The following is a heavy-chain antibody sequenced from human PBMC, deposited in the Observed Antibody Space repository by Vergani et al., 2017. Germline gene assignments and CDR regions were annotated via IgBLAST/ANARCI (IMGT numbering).Heavy chain of an antibody. Sequence: QVQLQESGPGLVKPSETLSLTCTVSGGSISSYYWSWIRQPPGKGLDWIGFIYYSGSTIYNPSLKSRVTISVDTSKNQFSLKLSSVTAADTAVYYCARNPYCGGDCYSDAFDIWGQGTMVTVSS. D-gene: IGHD2-21*02. CDR1: GGSISSYY. CDR2: IYYSGST. V-gene: IGHV4-59*01. CDR3: ARNPYCGGDCYSDAFDI. J-gene: IGHJ3*02.